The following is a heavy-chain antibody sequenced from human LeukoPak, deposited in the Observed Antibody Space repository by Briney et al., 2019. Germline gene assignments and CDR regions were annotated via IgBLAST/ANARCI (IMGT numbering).Heavy chain of an antibody. D-gene: IGHD4-23*01. Sequence: SETLSLTCTVSGGSISSYYWSWIRQPPGKGLEWIGYLYYSGNTNYNPSLKSRVTISEDTSKNQFSLKVSSVTAAGTAVYYCARKTAYGGHDYWGPGTLATVTS. V-gene: IGHV4-59*01. J-gene: IGHJ4*02. CDR2: LYYSGNT. CDR1: GGSISSYY. CDR3: ARKTAYGGHDY.